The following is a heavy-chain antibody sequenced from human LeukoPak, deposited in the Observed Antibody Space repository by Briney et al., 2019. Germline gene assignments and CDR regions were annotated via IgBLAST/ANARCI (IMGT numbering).Heavy chain of an antibody. Sequence: TGGSLRLSCAASGFTFSSYAMSWVRQAPGKGLEWVSAISCSGGSTYYADSVKGRFTISRDNSKNTLYLQMNSLRAEDTAVYYCAKGNRRYGSGSYYNRHMDVWGKGTTVTVSS. J-gene: IGHJ6*03. D-gene: IGHD3-10*01. CDR2: ISCSGGST. CDR1: GFTFSSYA. CDR3: AKGNRRYGSGSYYNRHMDV. V-gene: IGHV3-23*01.